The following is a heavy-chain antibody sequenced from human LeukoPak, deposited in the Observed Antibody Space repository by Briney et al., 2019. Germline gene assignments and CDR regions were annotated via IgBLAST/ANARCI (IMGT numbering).Heavy chain of an antibody. J-gene: IGHJ4*02. D-gene: IGHD6-13*01. CDR3: ARGPRQSSSWYLMKFLY. CDR2: VSYSGNT. CDR1: GGSISSRGYY. Sequence: SETLSLTCTVSGGSISSRGYYWGWIRQPPGKGLQWIGRVSYSGNTYYNPSLKSRVTISVDTSKNQFSLKLRSVTAADTAVYYCARGPRQSSSWYLMKFLYWGQGTLVTVSS. V-gene: IGHV4-39*07.